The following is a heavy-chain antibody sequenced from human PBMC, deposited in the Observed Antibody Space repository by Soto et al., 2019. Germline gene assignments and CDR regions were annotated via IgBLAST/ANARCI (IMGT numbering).Heavy chain of an antibody. J-gene: IGHJ4*02. CDR2: IYGDGSQA. CDR1: VFDFRTYT. Sequence: GGSLRLSCAASVFDFRTYTMNWVRQAPGRGLEWVSGIYGDGSQAFYADSVRGRFFISRDNSRNTLFLQMDGLRAEDTAVYFCAKDREPDGRWDIDYWGQGTLVTVSS. D-gene: IGHD1-26*01. V-gene: IGHV3-23*03. CDR3: AKDREPDGRWDIDY.